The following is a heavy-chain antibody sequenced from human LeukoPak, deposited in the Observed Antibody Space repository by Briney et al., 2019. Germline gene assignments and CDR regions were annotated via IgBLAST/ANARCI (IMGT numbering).Heavy chain of an antibody. CDR3: ARGGRYCSGGSCYLNWFDP. CDR1: GFTFSSYA. J-gene: IGHJ5*02. Sequence: AGSLRLSCAASGFTFSSYAMHWVRQAPGKGLEWVAVISYDGSNKYYADSVMSRFTISRDNSKNTLYLQMNSLRAEDTAVYYCARGGRYCSGGSCYLNWFDPWGQGTLVTVSS. D-gene: IGHD2-15*01. V-gene: IGHV3-30*04. CDR2: ISYDGSNK.